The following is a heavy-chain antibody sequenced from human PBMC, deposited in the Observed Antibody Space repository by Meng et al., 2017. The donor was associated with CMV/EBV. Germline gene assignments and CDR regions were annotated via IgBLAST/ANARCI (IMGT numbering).Heavy chain of an antibody. J-gene: IGHJ6*02. CDR1: GFTFSNAW. D-gene: IGHD3-10*01. CDR3: TTGVVYYYYYSMDV. Sequence: GGSLRLSCAASGFTFSNAWMSWVRQAPGKGLEWVGRIKSKTDGGTTDYAAPVKGRFTISRDDSKNTLYLQMNSLKTEDTAVYYCTTGVVYYYYYSMDVWGQGTTVTVSS. CDR2: IKSKTDGGTT. V-gene: IGHV3-15*01.